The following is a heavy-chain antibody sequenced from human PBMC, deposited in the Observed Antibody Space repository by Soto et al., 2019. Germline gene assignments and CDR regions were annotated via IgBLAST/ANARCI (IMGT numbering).Heavy chain of an antibody. CDR3: VRDLDGSGSYYTDY. CDR2: ISAYNGNT. D-gene: IGHD3-10*01. CDR1: GYMFISYG. J-gene: IGHJ4*02. Sequence: ASVKVSCKASGYMFISYGINWVRQAPGQGLEWMGWISAYNGNTKYAQNLQGRVTMTTDTSTSTAYMEMRSLRSDDTAVYYCVRDLDGSGSYYTDYWGPGTLVTVSS. V-gene: IGHV1-18*01.